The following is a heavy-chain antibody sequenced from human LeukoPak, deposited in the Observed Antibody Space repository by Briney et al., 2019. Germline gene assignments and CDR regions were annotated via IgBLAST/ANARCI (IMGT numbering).Heavy chain of an antibody. J-gene: IGHJ6*02. Sequence: GGSLRLSCVASGFTVSDNCMSWVRLAPGKGLEWVSVIYSDGDTYFSDSVKGRFTISRDNSKNTLFLQMNSLRAEDTAVYYCARERIYFGSGRDLTDARLFYYYGMDIWGQGTTVTVSS. CDR1: GFTVSDNC. V-gene: IGHV3-53*01. CDR3: ARERIYFGSGRDLTDARLFYYYGMDI. CDR2: IYSDGDT. D-gene: IGHD3-10*01.